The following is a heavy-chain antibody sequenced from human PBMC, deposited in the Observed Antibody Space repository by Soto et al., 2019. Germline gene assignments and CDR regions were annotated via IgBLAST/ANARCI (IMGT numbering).Heavy chain of an antibody. J-gene: IGHJ4*02. CDR3: ARDNNWSYDS. D-gene: IGHD1-1*01. CDR1: GFPFSSYG. Sequence: GGSLRLSCAAAGFPFSSYGMHGVRQAPGEGLVWVSYIKPDGSRTKDADSVKGRFTISRDNARNTLYLRMNSLRAEDTAVYYCARDNNWSYDSWGRGTLVTVSS. V-gene: IGHV3-74*03. CDR2: IKPDGSRT.